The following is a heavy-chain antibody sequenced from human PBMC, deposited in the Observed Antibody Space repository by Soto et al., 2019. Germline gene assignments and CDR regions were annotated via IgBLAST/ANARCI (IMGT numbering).Heavy chain of an antibody. CDR3: AHSPAPRVCFQH. CDR1: GFSLNTGGVT. D-gene: IGHD3-10*01. J-gene: IGHJ1*01. V-gene: IGHV2-5*02. Sequence: PTLVNPTQTLTLTCVFSGFSLNTGGVTVGWIRQPPGKALEWVALIYWDDGKRYSPSLKSRLTITKETSRNQVVLTMTNVDPEDTATYFCAHSPAPRVCFQHWRGVTLFTVSS. CDR2: IYWDDGK.